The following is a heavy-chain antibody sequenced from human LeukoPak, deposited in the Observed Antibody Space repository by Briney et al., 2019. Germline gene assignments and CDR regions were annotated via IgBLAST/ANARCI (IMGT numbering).Heavy chain of an antibody. CDR3: AKEEYSTRYYYYGMDV. Sequence: QPGGSLRLSCAASGFTFSSYAMSWVRQAPGKGLEWASAISGGGDSTFYADSVKGRFTISRDNSKNTLYLQMSSLRAEDTAIYYCAKEEYSTRYYYYGMDVWGQGTTVTVSS. V-gene: IGHV3-23*01. CDR2: ISGGGDST. J-gene: IGHJ6*02. D-gene: IGHD2-2*01. CDR1: GFTFSSYA.